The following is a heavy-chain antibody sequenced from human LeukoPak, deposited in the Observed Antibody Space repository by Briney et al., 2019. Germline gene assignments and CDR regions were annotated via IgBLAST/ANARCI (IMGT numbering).Heavy chain of an antibody. J-gene: IGHJ4*02. D-gene: IGHD1-14*01. CDR3: ARVMTNRPYYFDY. Sequence: PSETLSLTCTVSGGSITSRSYYWGWIRQPPGRGLEWIGSIYHLGSVRYNPSLKSRVTISVDRSKNQFSLKLSSVTAADTAVYYCARVMTNRPYYFDYWGQGTLVTVSS. CDR1: GGSITSRSYY. CDR2: IYHLGSV. V-gene: IGHV4-39*07.